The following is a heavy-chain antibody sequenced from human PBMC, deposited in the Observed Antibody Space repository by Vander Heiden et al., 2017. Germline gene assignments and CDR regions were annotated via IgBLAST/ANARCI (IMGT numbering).Heavy chain of an antibody. V-gene: IGHV1-8*01. Sequence: QVQLVQSGAEMKEPGASVKVSCKASGYTFTSYDINWMRQATGQGLEWMGRMNPNNGNTDYAQKFQGRVTLTRDTSISTAYMELSSLRSEDTAVYYCARVFDPWGQGTLGTVSS. CDR1: GYTFTSYD. CDR2: MNPNNGNT. J-gene: IGHJ5*02. CDR3: ARVFDP.